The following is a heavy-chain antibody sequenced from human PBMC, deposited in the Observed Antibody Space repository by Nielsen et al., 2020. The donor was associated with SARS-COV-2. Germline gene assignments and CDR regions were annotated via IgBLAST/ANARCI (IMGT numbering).Heavy chain of an antibody. V-gene: IGHV1-46*01. Sequence: ASVKVSCKASGYTFTSYYMHWVRQAPGQGLEWMGIINTSDGSTTYAQKFQGRVTMTEDTSTDTAYMELSSLRSEDTAVYYCATVWRNWFDPWGQGTLVTVSS. CDR3: ATVWRNWFDP. CDR1: GYTFTSYY. CDR2: INTSDGST. D-gene: IGHD3-16*01. J-gene: IGHJ5*02.